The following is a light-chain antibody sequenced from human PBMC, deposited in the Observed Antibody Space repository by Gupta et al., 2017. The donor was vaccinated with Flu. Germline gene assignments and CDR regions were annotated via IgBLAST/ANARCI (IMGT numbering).Light chain of an antibody. J-gene: IGKJ1*01. V-gene: IGKV1-5*03. Sequence: DIQMTQSPSTLSASVGDRVTITCRASQSISSWLAWYQQKPGKAPKLLIYKASSLESGVPSRFSGSGSGTEFTLTISSLQPDDFATYYCQQDNSYLVGFGQGTKVEIK. CDR3: QQDNSYLVG. CDR2: KAS. CDR1: QSISSW.